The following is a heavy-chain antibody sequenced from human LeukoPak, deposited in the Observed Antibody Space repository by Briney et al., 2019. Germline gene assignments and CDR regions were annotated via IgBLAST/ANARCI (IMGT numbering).Heavy chain of an antibody. CDR3: ARGGTIRGGFWSGLTPTQMDV. CDR1: GGTFSSYA. CDR2: IIPIFGTA. Sequence: ASVKVSCKASGGTFSSYAISWVRQAPGQGLEWMGGIIPIFGTANYAQKFQGRVTITTDESTSTAYMELSSLRSEDTAVYYCARGGTIRGGFWSGLTPTQMDVWGKGTTVTVSS. J-gene: IGHJ6*04. D-gene: IGHD3-3*01. V-gene: IGHV1-69*05.